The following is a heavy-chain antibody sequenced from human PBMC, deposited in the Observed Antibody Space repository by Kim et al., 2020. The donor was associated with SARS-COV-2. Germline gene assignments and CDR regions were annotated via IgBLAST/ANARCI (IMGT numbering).Heavy chain of an antibody. D-gene: IGHD6-19*01. V-gene: IGHV3-23*01. Sequence: TSYADSVKGRFTNSRDNSKNTLYLQMNSLRAEDTAIYYCARRSSGWEFDYWGQGTLVTVSS. J-gene: IGHJ4*02. CDR2: T. CDR3: ARRSSGWEFDY.